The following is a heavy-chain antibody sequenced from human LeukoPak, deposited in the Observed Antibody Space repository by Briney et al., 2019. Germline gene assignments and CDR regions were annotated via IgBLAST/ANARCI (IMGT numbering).Heavy chain of an antibody. Sequence: PGGSLRLSCAASGFTFSTYAMTWVRQAPGKGLEWVSTIRGLGLSAYYADSVKGRFTISRDNSKNTLYLQMNSLRAEDTAVYYCAKDGSVGDSTIGYWGQGTLVTVSS. CDR1: GFTFSTYA. D-gene: IGHD3-10*01. CDR3: AKDGSVGDSTIGY. J-gene: IGHJ4*02. CDR2: IRGLGLSA. V-gene: IGHV3-23*01.